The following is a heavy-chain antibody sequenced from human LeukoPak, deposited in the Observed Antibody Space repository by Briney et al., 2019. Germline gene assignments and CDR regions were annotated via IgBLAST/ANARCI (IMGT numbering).Heavy chain of an antibody. CDR1: GGSISSYY. CDR3: ARYYYGMDV. J-gene: IGHJ6*02. V-gene: IGHV4-59*08. CDR2: IYYSGST. Sequence: SETLSLTCTVSGGSISSYYWSWIRQPPGKGLEWIGYIYYSGSTNYNPSLKSRVTISVDTSKNQFPLKLSSVTAADTAVYYCARYYYGMDVWGQGTTVTVSS.